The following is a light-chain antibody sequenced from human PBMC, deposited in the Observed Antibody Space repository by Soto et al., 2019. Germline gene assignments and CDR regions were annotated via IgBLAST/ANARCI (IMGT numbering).Light chain of an antibody. J-gene: IGKJ1*01. CDR2: KAS. V-gene: IGKV1-5*03. CDR3: QQYNDYSWT. CDR1: QSINNW. Sequence: DIPMTQSPSTLSASVGDRVTITCRASQSINNWLAWYQQKPGKAPNLLIYKASNLESGVPSRFSGSGSRTEFTLTISSLQPDDFATYYCQQYNDYSWTFGQGTKVEIK.